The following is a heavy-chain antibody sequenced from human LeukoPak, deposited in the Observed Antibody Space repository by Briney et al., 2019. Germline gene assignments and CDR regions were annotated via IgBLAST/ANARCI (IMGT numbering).Heavy chain of an antibody. CDR2: INHSGST. D-gene: IGHD5-18*01. CDR3: ASRSGGGYSYGSNWFDP. J-gene: IGHJ5*02. Sequence: SETLSLTCAVYGGSFSGYYWSWIRQPPGKGLEWIGEINHSGSTNYNPSLKSRVTISVDTSKSQFSLKLSSVTAADTAVYYCASRSGGGYSYGSNWFDPWGQGTLVTVSS. V-gene: IGHV4-34*01. CDR1: GGSFSGYY.